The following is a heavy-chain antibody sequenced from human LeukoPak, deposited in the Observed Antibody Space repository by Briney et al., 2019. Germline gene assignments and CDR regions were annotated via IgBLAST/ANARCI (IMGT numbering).Heavy chain of an antibody. D-gene: IGHD2-8*01. J-gene: IGHJ4*02. CDR2: IYYSGST. CDR1: GGSISSGDYY. Sequence: SQTLSLTCTVSGGSISSGDYYWSWIRQPPWKGLEWIGYIYYSGSTYYNPSLKSRVTISVDTSKNQFSLKLSSVTAADTAVYYCARDPSNHRFDYWGQGTLVTVSS. CDR3: ARDPSNHRFDY. V-gene: IGHV4-30-4*08.